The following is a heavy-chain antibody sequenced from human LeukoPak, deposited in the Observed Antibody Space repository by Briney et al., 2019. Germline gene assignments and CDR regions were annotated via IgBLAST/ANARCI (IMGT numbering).Heavy chain of an antibody. V-gene: IGHV1-3*01. Sequence: ASVKVSCKASGYTFTTYVVHWVSLAPGHRPEWMGWINAGNGDTKYSQNLQDRVTITRDTSANTAYMELSSLTSEDTALYYCARDDCGDTCYPGGYWGQGTLVTVSS. CDR3: ARDDCGDTCYPGGY. J-gene: IGHJ4*02. CDR2: INAGNGDT. CDR1: GYTFTTYV. D-gene: IGHD2-21*01.